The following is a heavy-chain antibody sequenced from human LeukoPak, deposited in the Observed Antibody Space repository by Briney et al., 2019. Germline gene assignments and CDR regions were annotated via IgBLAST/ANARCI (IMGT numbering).Heavy chain of an antibody. V-gene: IGHV3-15*01. CDR2: VKHKADGETT. D-gene: IGHD3-22*01. Sequence: GGSLRLSCAASGFPFSNAWLSWVRQAPGKGLEWVGRVKHKADGETTDYIAPVKGRFTISRDDSKNTLSLQMNSLRAEDTAVYYCAKGTMHGGQYYYDSNGGQGTLVTVSP. J-gene: IGHJ4*02. CDR1: GFPFSNAW. CDR3: AKGTMHGGQYYYDSN.